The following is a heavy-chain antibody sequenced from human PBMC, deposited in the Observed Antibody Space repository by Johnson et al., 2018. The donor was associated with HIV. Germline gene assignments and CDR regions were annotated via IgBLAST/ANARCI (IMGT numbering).Heavy chain of an antibody. D-gene: IGHD2-21*02. CDR1: GITVSSSY. CDR3: ARGGGAYCGGDCLRTFDI. V-gene: IGHV3-66*01. J-gene: IGHJ3*02. CDR2: IHSDDST. Sequence: QLVESGGGLVQPGGSLRLSCVASGITVSSSYMSWVRQAPGKGLEWVSVIHSDDSTYYAYSVKGRLTISRDNSKNTVYLQMNSLRAEDTAVYYCARGGGAYCGGDCLRTFDIWGQGTMVTASS.